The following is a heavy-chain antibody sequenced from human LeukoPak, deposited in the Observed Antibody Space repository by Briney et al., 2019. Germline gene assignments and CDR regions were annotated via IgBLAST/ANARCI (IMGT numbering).Heavy chain of an antibody. Sequence: ASVKVSCKASGYTFTGYYMHWVRQAPGQGLEWMGWINPNSGGTNYAQKFQGRVTMTRDTSISTAYMELSRLRSDDTAVYYCAREVSILNYYGSGSNHRTLISLFDYWGQGTLVTVSS. CDR1: GYTFTGYY. V-gene: IGHV1-2*02. D-gene: IGHD3-10*01. CDR3: AREVSILNYYGSGSNHRTLISLFDY. CDR2: INPNSGGT. J-gene: IGHJ4*02.